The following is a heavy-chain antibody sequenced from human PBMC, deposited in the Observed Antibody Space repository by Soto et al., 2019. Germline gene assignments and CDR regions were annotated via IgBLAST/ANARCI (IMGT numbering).Heavy chain of an antibody. J-gene: IGHJ6*03. CDR1: GFTFSSYG. CDR3: ARVGNERFGELPRDYYYYYYMDV. D-gene: IGHD3-10*01. V-gene: IGHV3-33*01. CDR2: IWYDGSNK. Sequence: GGSLRLSCAAPGFTFSSYGMHWVRQAPGKGLEWVAVIWYDGSNKYYADSVKGRFTISRDNSKNTLYLQMNSLRAEDTAVYYCARVGNERFGELPRDYYYYYYMDVWGKGTTVTVSS.